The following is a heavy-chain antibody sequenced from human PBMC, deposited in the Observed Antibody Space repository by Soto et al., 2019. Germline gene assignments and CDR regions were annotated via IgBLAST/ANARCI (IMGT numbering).Heavy chain of an antibody. Sequence: SETLSLTCAVYGGSFGGYYWSWIRQPPGKGLEWIGEINHSGSTNYNPSLKSRVTISVDTSKNQFSLKLSSVTAADTAVYYCARGVPAEPAIWYYYYYMDVWGKGTTVTVSS. D-gene: IGHD3-3*01. V-gene: IGHV4-34*01. CDR2: INHSGST. CDR3: ARGVPAEPAIWYYYYYMDV. CDR1: GGSFGGYY. J-gene: IGHJ6*03.